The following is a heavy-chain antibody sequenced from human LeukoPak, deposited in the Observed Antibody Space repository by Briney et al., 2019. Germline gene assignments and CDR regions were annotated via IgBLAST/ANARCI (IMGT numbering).Heavy chain of an antibody. CDR3: ARGYYDSSAYYLFDY. D-gene: IGHD3-22*01. CDR1: GGSISSYY. CDR2: IYNSGST. V-gene: IGHV4-59*01. Sequence: SETLSLTCTVSGGSISSYYWSWIRHPPGKGVEQIGYIYNSGSTNYNPSLKSRVTISVDTSKNQFSLELSSVTAADTAVYYCARGYYDSSAYYLFDYWGQGTLVTVSS. J-gene: IGHJ4*02.